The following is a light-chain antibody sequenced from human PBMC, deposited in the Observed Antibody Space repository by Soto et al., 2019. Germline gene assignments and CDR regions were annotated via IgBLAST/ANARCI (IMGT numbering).Light chain of an antibody. CDR3: QHYNSYSEA. V-gene: IGKV1-5*03. J-gene: IGKJ1*01. CDR1: RSISSC. CDR2: KAS. Sequence: IPMTQCPSTMCGSXGDRVTIGLRASRSISSCLARYQQKPGTAPKLXXYKASSLESGVPPRFSGSGSATEFTPTISSRQPDDFATYYGQHYNSYSEAFGQGTKVDIK.